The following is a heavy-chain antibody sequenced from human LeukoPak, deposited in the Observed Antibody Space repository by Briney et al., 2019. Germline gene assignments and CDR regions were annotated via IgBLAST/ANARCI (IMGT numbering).Heavy chain of an antibody. CDR1: GYTFTDYY. Sequence: ASVKVSCKHSGYTFTDYYMHWVQQAPGKGVEWMGLVYPVVGETIYAEKFQGSVTITADTSTNTAYMGLSSLRSEDTAVYYWATRRGYSGYDLGSPNCCHYYIDVWGKGTTVTVSS. CDR3: ATRRGYSGYDLGSPNCCHYYIDV. D-gene: IGHD5-12*01. V-gene: IGHV1-69-2*01. CDR2: VYPVVGET. J-gene: IGHJ6*03.